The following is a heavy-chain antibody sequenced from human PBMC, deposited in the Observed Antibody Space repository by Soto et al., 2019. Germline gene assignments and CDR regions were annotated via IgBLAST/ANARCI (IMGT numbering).Heavy chain of an antibody. Sequence: PGGSLRLSCAASGFTFSSYAMSWVRQAPGKGLEWVSAISGSGGSTYYADSVKGRFTISRDNSKNTLYLQMNSLRAEDTAVYYCAKGLSDYYDSSGYYYPTFLDYWGQGTLVTVSS. D-gene: IGHD3-22*01. J-gene: IGHJ4*02. CDR3: AKGLSDYYDSSGYYYPTFLDY. CDR2: ISGSGGST. V-gene: IGHV3-23*01. CDR1: GFTFSSYA.